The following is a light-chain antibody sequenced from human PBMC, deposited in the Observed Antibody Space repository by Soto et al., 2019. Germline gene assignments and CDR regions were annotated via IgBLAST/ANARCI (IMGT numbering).Light chain of an antibody. V-gene: IGKV3-20*01. CDR1: QSVSSSY. CDR2: AAS. CDR3: QQSSRSPVT. J-gene: IGKJ5*01. Sequence: EIVLTQSPGTLSLSPGERATLXXRSSQSVSSSYLAWYQQKPGQVPRXXMSAASSRATGIPDRFSGSGSGTDFTLTISRLEPEDFAVYYCQQSSRSPVTFGQGTRLEIK.